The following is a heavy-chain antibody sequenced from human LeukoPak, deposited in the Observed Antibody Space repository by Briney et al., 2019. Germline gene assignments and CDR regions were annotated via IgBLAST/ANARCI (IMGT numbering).Heavy chain of an antibody. Sequence: GASVKVSCKASGYTSTGYYMHWVRQAPGQGLEWMGWINPNSGGTNYAQKFQGRVTMTRDTSISTAYMELSRLRSDDTAVYYCARSEEYSGSYPVVDWFDPWGQGTLVTVSS. V-gene: IGHV1-2*02. CDR2: INPNSGGT. CDR3: ARSEEYSGSYPVVDWFDP. J-gene: IGHJ5*02. D-gene: IGHD1-26*01. CDR1: GYTSTGYY.